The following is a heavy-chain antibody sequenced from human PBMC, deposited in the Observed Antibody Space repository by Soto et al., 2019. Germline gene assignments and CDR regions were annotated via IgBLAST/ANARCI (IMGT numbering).Heavy chain of an antibody. V-gene: IGHV3-15*07. J-gene: IGHJ4*02. CDR2: IKSKTDGGTA. Sequence: SGGGLVKPGGSLTLSCAGSGFTFSNAWMNWVRQAPGKGLEWVGRIKSKTDGGTADNAAPVKGRFSISRDDSKNTLYLQMNSLKSEDTAVYYCTTDNVGGWLRSGHWGQGTLVTVSS. CDR1: GFTFSNAW. D-gene: IGHD1-26*01. CDR3: TTDNVGGWLRSGH.